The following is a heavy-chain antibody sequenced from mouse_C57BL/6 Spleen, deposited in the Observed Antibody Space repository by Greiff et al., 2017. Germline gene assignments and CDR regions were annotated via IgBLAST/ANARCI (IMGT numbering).Heavy chain of an antibody. CDR1: GYTFTSYW. J-gene: IGHJ3*01. V-gene: IGHV1-53*01. CDR2: INPSNGGT. D-gene: IGHD2-1*01. Sequence: QVQLQQPGTELVKPGASVKLSCKASGYTFTSYWLHWVKQRPGQGLEWIGNINPSNGGTNYNEKFKSKATLTVDKSSSTAYRQLSSLKSKDSAVYYCARSGGNYGFAYWGQGTLVAVSA. CDR3: ARSGGNYGFAY.